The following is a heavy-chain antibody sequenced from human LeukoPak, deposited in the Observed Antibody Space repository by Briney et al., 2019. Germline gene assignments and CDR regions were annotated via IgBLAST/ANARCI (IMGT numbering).Heavy chain of an antibody. J-gene: IGHJ6*02. CDR3: ARAGPRAYCGGDCYFWRYYGMDV. D-gene: IGHD2-21*02. Sequence: PSETLSLTCAVYGGSFSGYYWSWIRQPPGKGLEWIGEINHSGSTNYNPSLKSRVTISVDPSKNQVSLKLSSVTAADTAVYYWARAGPRAYCGGDCYFWRYYGMDVWGQGTTVTVSS. CDR1: GGSFSGYY. CDR2: INHSGST. V-gene: IGHV4-34*01.